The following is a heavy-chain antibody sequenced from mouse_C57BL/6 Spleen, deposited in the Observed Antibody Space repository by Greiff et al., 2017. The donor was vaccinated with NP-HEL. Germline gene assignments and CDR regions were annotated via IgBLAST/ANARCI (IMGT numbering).Heavy chain of an antibody. CDR3: ARSLGGGMDY. CDR1: GYSFTGYY. D-gene: IGHD4-1*01. Sequence: VQLKQSGPELVKPGASVKISCKASGYSFTGYYMNWVKQSPEKSLEWIGEINPSTGGTTYNQKFKAKATLTVDKSSSTAYMQLKSLTSEDSAVYYCARSLGGGMDYWGQGTSVTVSS. CDR2: INPSTGGT. J-gene: IGHJ4*01. V-gene: IGHV1-42*01.